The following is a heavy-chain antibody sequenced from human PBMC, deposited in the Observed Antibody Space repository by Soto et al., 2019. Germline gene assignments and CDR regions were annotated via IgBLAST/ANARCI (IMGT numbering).Heavy chain of an antibody. CDR2: ISYDGSNK. D-gene: IGHD6-19*01. J-gene: IGHJ4*02. CDR3: ARENRVAVAGPLDY. V-gene: IGHV3-30-3*01. CDR1: GFTFSSYA. Sequence: GSLRLSCAASGFTFSSYAMHWVRQAPGKGLEWVAVISYDGSNKYYADSVKGRFTISRDNSKNTLYLQMNSLRAEDTAVYYCARENRVAVAGPLDYWGQGTLVTVSS.